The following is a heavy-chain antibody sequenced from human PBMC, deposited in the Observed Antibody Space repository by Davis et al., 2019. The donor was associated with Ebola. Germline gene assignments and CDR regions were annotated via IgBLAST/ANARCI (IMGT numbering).Heavy chain of an antibody. J-gene: IGHJ6*02. CDR2: ISWNSGSI. CDR1: GFTFHDYA. CDR3: AKVMMGDYDILYYYYGMDV. D-gene: IGHD3-9*01. Sequence: SLKISCAASGFTFHDYAMHWVRQAPGKGLEWVSGISWNSGSIGYADSVKGRFTISRDNSKNTLYLQMNSLRAEDTAVYYCAKVMMGDYDILYYYYGMDVWGQGTTVTVSS. V-gene: IGHV3-9*01.